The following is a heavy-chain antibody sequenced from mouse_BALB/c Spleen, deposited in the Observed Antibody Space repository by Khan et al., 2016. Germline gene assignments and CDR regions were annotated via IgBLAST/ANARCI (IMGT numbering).Heavy chain of an antibody. D-gene: IGHD1-1*01. CDR1: GLNIKDTY. CDR3: ARRGGNYWYFDV. V-gene: IGHV14-3*02. CDR2: IDPPNGNT. J-gene: IGHJ1*01. Sequence: VRLQQSGAELVKSGATVKLSCTASGLNIKDTYMHWLKQWPEQGLEWIGRIDPPNGNTKYDPKFQGKATITADTSSNTAYMQLSSLTSEDSAVYYCARRGGNYWYFDVWGAGTTVTVSS.